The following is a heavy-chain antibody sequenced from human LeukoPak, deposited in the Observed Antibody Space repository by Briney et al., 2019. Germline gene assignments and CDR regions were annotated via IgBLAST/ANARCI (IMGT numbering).Heavy chain of an antibody. D-gene: IGHD3-3*01. Sequence: PGGSLRLSCAASGFTFSSYGMHWVRQAPGKGLEWVAVIWYDGSNKYYADSVKGRFTISRDNSKNTLYLQMNSLRAEDTAVYYCARDLFFWSGYYRYYYGMDVWGQGTTVTVSS. V-gene: IGHV3-33*01. J-gene: IGHJ6*02. CDR1: GFTFSSYG. CDR2: IWYDGSNK. CDR3: ARDLFFWSGYYRYYYGMDV.